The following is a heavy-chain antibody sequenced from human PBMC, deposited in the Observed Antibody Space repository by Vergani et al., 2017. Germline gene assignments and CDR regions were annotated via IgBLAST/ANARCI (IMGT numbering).Heavy chain of an antibody. V-gene: IGHV3-33*01. J-gene: IGHJ4*02. CDR1: GFTFSSYG. Sequence: QVQLVESGGGVVQPGRSLRLSCAASGFTFSSYGMHWVRQAPGKGLEVVAVIWYDGSNKYYADSVKGRFTISRDNSKNTLYLQMNSLRAEDTAVYYCARDRIAAAGNLDYWGQGTLVTVSS. CDR3: ARDRIAAAGNLDY. D-gene: IGHD6-13*01. CDR2: IWYDGSNK.